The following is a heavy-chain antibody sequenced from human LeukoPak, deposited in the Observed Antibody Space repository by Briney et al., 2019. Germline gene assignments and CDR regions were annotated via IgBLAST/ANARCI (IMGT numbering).Heavy chain of an antibody. CDR2: MNPNSGNT. CDR1: GYTFTTYE. CDR3: ARDIKRSRARWENLGFDP. J-gene: IGHJ5*02. V-gene: IGHV1-8*01. D-gene: IGHD1-26*01. Sequence: GASVTVSCKASGYTFTTYEINWVRQATGQGLEWMGWMNPNSGNTGYVQKFQGRVTMTTDTSTSTAYMELRSLRSDDTAVYYCARDIKRSRARWENLGFDPWGQGTLVTVSS.